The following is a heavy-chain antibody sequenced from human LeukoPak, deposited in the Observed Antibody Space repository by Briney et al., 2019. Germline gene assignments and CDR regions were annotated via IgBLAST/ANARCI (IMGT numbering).Heavy chain of an antibody. CDR3: ARDPGIAVAVDY. J-gene: IGHJ4*02. Sequence: ASLKVSCTASGYTFTVYYMHWVRPAPGQGLEWMGRINPNSGGTNYAQKFQGRVTMTRDTSISTAYMELSRLRSDDTAVYYCARDPGIAVAVDYWGQGTLVTVSS. V-gene: IGHV1-2*06. D-gene: IGHD6-19*01. CDR1: GYTFTVYY. CDR2: INPNSGGT.